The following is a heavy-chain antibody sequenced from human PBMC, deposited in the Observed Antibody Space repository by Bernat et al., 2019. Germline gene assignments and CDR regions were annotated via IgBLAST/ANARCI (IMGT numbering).Heavy chain of an antibody. Sequence: QVQLVQSGAEVKKPGASVKVSCKASGYTFTSYDINWVRQATGQGLEWMGGIIPIFGTANYAQKFQGRVTITADKSTSTAYMELSSLRSEDTAVYYCARDSELDDAFDIWGQGTMVTVSS. D-gene: IGHD1-26*01. CDR1: GYTFTSYD. CDR2: IIPIFGTA. CDR3: ARDSELDDAFDI. J-gene: IGHJ3*02. V-gene: IGHV1-69*06.